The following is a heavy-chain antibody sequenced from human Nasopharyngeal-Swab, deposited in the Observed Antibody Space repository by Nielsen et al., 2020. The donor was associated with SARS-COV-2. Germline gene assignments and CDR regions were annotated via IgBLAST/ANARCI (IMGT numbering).Heavy chain of an antibody. CDR3: ARGQGGSSPIEGGEWVYGMDV. J-gene: IGHJ6*02. CDR1: GGSISSYY. V-gene: IGHV4-59*01. D-gene: IGHD6-6*01. Sequence: SETLSLTCTVSGGSISSYYWSWIRQPPGKGLEWIGYIYYSGSTNYNPSLKSRVTISVDTSKNQFSLKLSSVTAADTAVYYCARGQGGSSPIEGGEWVYGMDVWGQGTTVTVSS. CDR2: IYYSGST.